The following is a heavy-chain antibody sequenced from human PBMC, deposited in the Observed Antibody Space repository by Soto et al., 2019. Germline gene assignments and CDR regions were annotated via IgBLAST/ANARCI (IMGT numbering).Heavy chain of an antibody. D-gene: IGHD5-18*01. Sequence: EVQLLESGGGLIQPGGSLRLSCAASGFTFSSYAMNWVRQAPGKGLEWVSLISGRGGDTYYADSVKGRFTISRDNFENTLYLQMNSLRAEDTAIYYCAKGGGYSFGFLAYWGQGTLVTVSS. V-gene: IGHV3-23*01. CDR2: ISGRGGDT. J-gene: IGHJ4*02. CDR3: AKGGGYSFGFLAY. CDR1: GFTFSSYA.